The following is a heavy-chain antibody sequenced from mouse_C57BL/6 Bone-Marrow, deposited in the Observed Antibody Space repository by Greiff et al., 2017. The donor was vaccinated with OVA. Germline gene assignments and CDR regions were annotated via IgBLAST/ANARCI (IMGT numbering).Heavy chain of an antibody. CDR2: IWTGGGT. CDR3: ASHYYGSSLPSWYFDV. V-gene: IGHV2-9-1*01. D-gene: IGHD1-1*01. Sequence: QVQLQQSGPGLVAPSQSLSITCTVSGFSLTSYAISWVRQPPGKGLEWLGVIWTGGGTNYNSALKSRLSISKDNSKSQVFLKMNILQTDDTARYYCASHYYGSSLPSWYFDVWGTGTTVTVSS. J-gene: IGHJ1*03. CDR1: GFSLTSYA.